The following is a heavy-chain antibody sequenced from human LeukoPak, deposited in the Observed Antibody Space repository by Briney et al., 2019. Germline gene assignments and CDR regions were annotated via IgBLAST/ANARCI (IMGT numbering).Heavy chain of an antibody. CDR1: GGSISSSNYY. Sequence: SETLSLTCIVSGGSISSSNYYWGWIRQPPGKGLEWIGEINHSGSTNYNPSLKSRVTISVDTSKNQFSLKLSSVTAADTAVYYCARGAYYYGSGSQKNDYWGQGTLVTVSS. J-gene: IGHJ4*02. CDR2: INHSGST. V-gene: IGHV4-39*07. D-gene: IGHD3-10*01. CDR3: ARGAYYYGSGSQKNDY.